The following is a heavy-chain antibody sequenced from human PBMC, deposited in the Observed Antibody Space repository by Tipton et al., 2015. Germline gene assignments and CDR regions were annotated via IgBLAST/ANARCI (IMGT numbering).Heavy chain of an antibody. D-gene: IGHD3-10*01. J-gene: IGHJ2*01. V-gene: IGHV4-59*01. CDR3: ARDLVDGSPNWYFDL. CDR2: IYSSGRT. CDR1: GGSISTYS. Sequence: TLSLTCTVSGGSISTYSWNWIRQPPGKGLEWIGYIYSSGRTNYNPSLKSRVTISLDTSKNQFSLKLRSVTAADTGVYYCARDLVDGSPNWYFDLWGRGILVTVSS.